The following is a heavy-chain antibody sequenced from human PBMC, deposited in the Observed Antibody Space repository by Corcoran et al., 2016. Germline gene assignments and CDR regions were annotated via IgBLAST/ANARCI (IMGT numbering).Heavy chain of an antibody. V-gene: IGHV4-39*07. J-gene: IGHJ4*02. D-gene: IGHD3-3*01. CDR2: IYYSGST. CDR1: GGSISSSSYY. CDR3: ARDPLTIFGVVPQSHFDY. Sequence: QLQLQESGPGLVKPSETLSLTCTVSGGSISSSSYYWGWIRQPPGKGLEWIGSIYYSGSTYYNPSLNSRVPISVDTSKNQFSLKLSSVTAADTAVYYCARDPLTIFGVVPQSHFDYWGQGTLVTVSS.